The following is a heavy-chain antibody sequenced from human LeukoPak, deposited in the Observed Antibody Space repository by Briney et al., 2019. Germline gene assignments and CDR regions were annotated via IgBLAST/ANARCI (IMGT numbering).Heavy chain of an antibody. CDR2: INWNGGST. V-gene: IGHV3-20*04. CDR1: GFTFDDYG. CDR3: ARVRGGSYYFDY. Sequence: GGSLRLSCAASGFTFDDYGMSWVRQAPGKGLEWVSGINWNGGSTGYADSVKGRFTISRDNAENSLYLQMNSLRAEDTALYYCARVRGGSYYFDYWGQGTLVTVSS. J-gene: IGHJ4*02. D-gene: IGHD1-26*01.